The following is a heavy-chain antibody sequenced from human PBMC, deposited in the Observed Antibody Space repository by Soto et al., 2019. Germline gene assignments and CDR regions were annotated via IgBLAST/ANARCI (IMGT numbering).Heavy chain of an antibody. V-gene: IGHV3-33*01. CDR3: ARDSLGIWGSYRLALNDAFDI. J-gene: IGHJ3*02. CDR1: GFTFSSYG. D-gene: IGHD3-16*02. Sequence: GGSLRLSCAASGFTFSSYGMHWVRQAPGKGLEWVAVIWYDGSNKYYADSVKGRFTISRDNSKNTLYLQMNSLRAEDTAVYYCARDSLGIWGSYRLALNDAFDIWGQGTMVTVSS. CDR2: IWYDGSNK.